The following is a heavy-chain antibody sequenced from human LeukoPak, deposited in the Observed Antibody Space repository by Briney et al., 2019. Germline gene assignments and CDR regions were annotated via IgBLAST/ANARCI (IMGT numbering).Heavy chain of an antibody. J-gene: IGHJ4*02. CDR1: GYSFTSYW. CDR3: ARGADSSSWYVYYFDY. CDR2: IYPGDSDT. V-gene: IGHV5-51*01. D-gene: IGHD6-13*01. Sequence: GESLKISCQGSGYSFTSYWIGWVRQMPGKGLEWMGIIYPGDSDTGYSPSFQGQVTISADKSISTAYLQWSSLKASDTAMYYCARGADSSSWYVYYFDYWGQGTLVTVSS.